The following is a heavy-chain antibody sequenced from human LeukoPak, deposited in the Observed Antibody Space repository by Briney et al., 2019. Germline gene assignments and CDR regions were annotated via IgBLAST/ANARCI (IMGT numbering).Heavy chain of an antibody. Sequence: SGTLSLTCAVSGGSISSSNWWSWVRQPPGKGLEWIGEIYHSGSTNYNPSLKSRVTMSVDTSKNQFSLKVSSVTAADTAVYYCARMGAIAGASANPDYWGQGTLVTVSS. J-gene: IGHJ4*02. V-gene: IGHV4-4*02. CDR3: ARMGAIAGASANPDY. CDR2: IYHSGST. CDR1: GGSISSSNW. D-gene: IGHD4/OR15-4a*01.